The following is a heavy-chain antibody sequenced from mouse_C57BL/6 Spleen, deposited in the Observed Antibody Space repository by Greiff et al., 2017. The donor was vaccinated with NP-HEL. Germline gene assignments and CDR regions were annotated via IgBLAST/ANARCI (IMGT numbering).Heavy chain of an antibody. CDR1: GYTFTSYW. D-gene: IGHD1-1*01. V-gene: IGHV1-55*01. CDR3: ARSPYYYGSSYWYFDV. CDR2: IYPGSGST. J-gene: IGHJ1*03. Sequence: VQLPQPGAELVKPGASVKMSCKASGYTFTSYWITWVKQRPGQGLEWIGDIYPGSGSTNYNEKFKSKATLTVDTSSSTAYMQPSSLTSEDSAVYYCARSPYYYGSSYWYFDVWGTGTTVTVSS.